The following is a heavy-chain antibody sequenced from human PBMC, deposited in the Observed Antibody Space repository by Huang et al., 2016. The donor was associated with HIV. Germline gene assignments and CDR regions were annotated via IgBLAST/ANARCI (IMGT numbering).Heavy chain of an antibody. CDR2: ISYDGNNY. Sequence: QVQLVESGGGVVQPGGSLRLSCPGSGFTFCSFGMHWVRQAPGKGLEWVGFISYDGNNYYYADSVRGRFTISRDNSKDTLYLQMNRLRPDDSAVYYCAKDLTYTFGRHFDYWGRGTLVTVSS. CDR3: AKDLTYTFGRHFDY. V-gene: IGHV3-30*02. D-gene: IGHD3-3*01. J-gene: IGHJ4*02. CDR1: GFTFCSFG.